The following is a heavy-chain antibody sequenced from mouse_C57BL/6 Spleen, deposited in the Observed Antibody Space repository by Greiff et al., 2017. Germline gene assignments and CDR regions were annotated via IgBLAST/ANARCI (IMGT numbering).Heavy chain of an antibody. Sequence: EVQLVESGEGLVKPGGSLKLSCAASGFTFSSYAMSWVRQTPEKRLEWVAYISSGGDYIYYADTVKGRFTISRDNARNTLYLQMSSVKSEDTAMYYCTREDDYDAMDYWGQGTSVTVSS. CDR1: GFTFSSYA. CDR3: TREDDYDAMDY. CDR2: ISSGGDYI. V-gene: IGHV5-9-1*02. J-gene: IGHJ4*01.